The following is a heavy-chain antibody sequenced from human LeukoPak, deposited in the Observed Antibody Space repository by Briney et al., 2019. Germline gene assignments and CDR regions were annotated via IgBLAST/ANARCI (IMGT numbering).Heavy chain of an antibody. CDR1: GFTFSNSV. D-gene: IGHD3-3*01. Sequence: GGSLRLSCAASGFTFSNSVMHWVRQAPGKGLEWVAIIWYDGSNTYYADSVKGRFTISRDNAKNSLYLQMDSLRAEDTAVYYCAREELEGFDYWGQGTLVTVSS. CDR2: IWYDGSNT. J-gene: IGHJ4*02. CDR3: AREELEGFDY. V-gene: IGHV3-33*01.